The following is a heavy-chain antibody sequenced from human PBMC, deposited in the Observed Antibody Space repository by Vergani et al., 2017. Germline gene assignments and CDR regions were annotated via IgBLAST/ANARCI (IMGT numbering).Heavy chain of an antibody. D-gene: IGHD3-9*01. Sequence: QITLRESGPTLVKPTQTLPLTCTFSGFSPTTGGEGVGWIRHPPGRALEWLAFVYWNDGERYSPSLKSRVTITKDTSKNEVILTMATVDPVDTATYYCVHXLGYFDWDGAFDVWGPGTMVTVSS. CDR3: VHXLGYFDWDGAFDV. J-gene: IGHJ3*01. CDR2: VYWNDGE. V-gene: IGHV2-5*01. CDR1: GFSPTTGGEG.